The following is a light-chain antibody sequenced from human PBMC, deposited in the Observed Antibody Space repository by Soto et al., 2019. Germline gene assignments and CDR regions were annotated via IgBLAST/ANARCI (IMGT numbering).Light chain of an antibody. CDR3: QQYNKWPPT. J-gene: IGKJ1*01. V-gene: IGKV3-15*01. Sequence: EIVMTQSPATLSVSPGERATLSCWASQSVSSNLAWFQQKPGQAPRLLIYGASTRDTGIPARFSGSGSGTEFTLTISSLQSEDFAVYHCQQYNKWPPTFGQGTKVDI. CDR1: QSVSSN. CDR2: GAS.